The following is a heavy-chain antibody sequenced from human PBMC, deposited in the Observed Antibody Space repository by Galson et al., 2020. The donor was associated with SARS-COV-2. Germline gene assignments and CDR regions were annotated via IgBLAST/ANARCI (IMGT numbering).Heavy chain of an antibody. CDR2: IHDSANT. CDR1: GGSVSSGAFS. D-gene: IGHD1-26*01. V-gene: IGHV4-30-2*01. Sequence: PSETLSLTCAVSGGSVSSGAFSWSWFRQPPGKGLEWIGYIHDSANTYYNPSLKSRVSISVDRSKNQFSLNLSSVTAADTAVYYCARGQQTELLTPFDFWGQGTLVTVSS. CDR3: ARGQQTELLTPFDF. J-gene: IGHJ4*02.